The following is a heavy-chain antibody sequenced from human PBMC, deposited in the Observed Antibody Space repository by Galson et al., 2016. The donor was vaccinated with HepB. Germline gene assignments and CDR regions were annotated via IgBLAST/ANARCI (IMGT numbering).Heavy chain of an antibody. Sequence: SLRLSCAASGFTFSSYWMSWVRQAPGKGLEWVANIKQDGSEKSYVDSVKGRFTISRDNAKNSLYLQMNSLRVEGTAVYYCAREGSGGFDYWGQGTLVTVSS. D-gene: IGHD4-23*01. V-gene: IGHV3-7*01. CDR3: AREGSGGFDY. CDR2: IKQDGSEK. CDR1: GFTFSSYW. J-gene: IGHJ4*02.